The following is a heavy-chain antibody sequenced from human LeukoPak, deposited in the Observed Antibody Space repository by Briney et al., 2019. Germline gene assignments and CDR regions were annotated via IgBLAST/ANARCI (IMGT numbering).Heavy chain of an antibody. J-gene: IGHJ2*01. Sequence: GGSLRLSCAASGFTFSSYWMHWVRQAPGKGLMWVSRINSDGSSTSYADSVKGRFTISRDNVKNTLYLQMNSLRAEDTAVYYCARVRGSGWSDLWGRGTLVTVSS. CDR3: ARVRGSGWSDL. CDR2: INSDGSST. V-gene: IGHV3-74*01. CDR1: GFTFSSYW. D-gene: IGHD6-19*01.